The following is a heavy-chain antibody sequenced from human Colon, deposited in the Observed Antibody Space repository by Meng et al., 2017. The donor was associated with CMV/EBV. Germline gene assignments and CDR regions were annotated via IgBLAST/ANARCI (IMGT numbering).Heavy chain of an antibody. CDR2: IDPNSGDT. V-gene: IGHV1-2*02. CDR3: ARGRLMLTSSHDYSDY. CDR1: GYRFSDYY. Sequence: ASVKVSCKASGYRFSDYYINWVRQAPGQGLEWMGWIDPNSGDTNYAQRFQGKVIVTGDTSVSTAYLELSKLTSDDTAVYYCARGRLMLTSSHDYSDYWGQGTLVTVSS. J-gene: IGHJ4*02. D-gene: IGHD3-16*01.